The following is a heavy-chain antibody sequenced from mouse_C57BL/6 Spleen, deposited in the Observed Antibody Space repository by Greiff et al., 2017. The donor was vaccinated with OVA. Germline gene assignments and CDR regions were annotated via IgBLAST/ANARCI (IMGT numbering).Heavy chain of an antibody. CDR3: ARDGTFYYAMDY. CDR1: GFTFNDYG. D-gene: IGHD1-1*01. V-gene: IGHV5-17*01. J-gene: IGHJ4*01. Sequence: EVQRVESGGGLVKPGGSLKLSCAASGFTFNDYGMHWVRQAPEKGLEWVAYISSGSSTIYYAATVKGRFTISRDNAKNTLFLQMTSLRSEDTAMYYCARDGTFYYAMDYWGQGTSVTVSS. CDR2: ISSGSSTI.